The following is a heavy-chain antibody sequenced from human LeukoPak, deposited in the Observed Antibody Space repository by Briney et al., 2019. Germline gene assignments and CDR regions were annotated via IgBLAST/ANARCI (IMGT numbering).Heavy chain of an antibody. Sequence: SETLSLTCTVSGGSISSYYWSWIRQPPGKGLEWIRYIYYSGSTNYNPSLKSRVTISVDTSKNQFSLKLSSVTAADTAVYYCARDRGDYGAVNWFDPWGQGILVTVSS. D-gene: IGHD4-17*01. CDR2: IYYSGST. CDR1: GGSISSYY. V-gene: IGHV4-59*01. J-gene: IGHJ5*02. CDR3: ARDRGDYGAVNWFDP.